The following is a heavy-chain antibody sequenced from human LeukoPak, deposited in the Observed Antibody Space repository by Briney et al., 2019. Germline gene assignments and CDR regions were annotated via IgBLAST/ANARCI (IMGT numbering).Heavy chain of an antibody. CDR1: GFTFSSYS. CDR3: ARVRANCYEDY. V-gene: IGHV3-21*01. CDR2: ITTTFYT. D-gene: IGHD2-21*01. Sequence: PGGSLRLSCAASGFTFSSYSFNWVRQVPGKGLEWVSSITTTFYTYYTDSVKGRFTISRDNAKNSLYLQMISLRADDTAVYYCARVRANCYEDYWGQGTLVTVSS. J-gene: IGHJ4*02.